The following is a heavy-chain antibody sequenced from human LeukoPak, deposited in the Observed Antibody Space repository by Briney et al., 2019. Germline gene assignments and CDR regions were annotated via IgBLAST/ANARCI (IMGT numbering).Heavy chain of an antibody. CDR1: GGTFSSYA. J-gene: IGHJ5*02. CDR3: ARRHPGYSSGWHNWFDP. CDR2: IIPIFGTA. D-gene: IGHD6-19*01. Sequence: SVKVSCKASGGTFSSYAISWVRQAPGQGLEWMGGIIPIFGTANYAQKFQGRVTITADESTSTAYMELSSLRSEDTAVYYCARRHPGYSSGWHNWFDPWGQGTLVTVSS. V-gene: IGHV1-69*13.